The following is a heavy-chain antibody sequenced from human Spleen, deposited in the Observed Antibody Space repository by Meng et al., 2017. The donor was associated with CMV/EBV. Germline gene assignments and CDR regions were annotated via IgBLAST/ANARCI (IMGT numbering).Heavy chain of an antibody. D-gene: IGHD4-11*01. CDR1: GFSFSSHD. V-gene: IGHV3-13*01. Sequence: GESLKISCAASGFSFSSHDMHWVRQTPGKGLEWVSSIGSAGDRYYAGSVKGRFTISRENAKNSFSLQMNSLRAEDTAVYYCARMTTVTRDAFDIWGQGTMVTVSS. CDR3: ARMTTVTRDAFDI. J-gene: IGHJ3*02. CDR2: IGSAGDR.